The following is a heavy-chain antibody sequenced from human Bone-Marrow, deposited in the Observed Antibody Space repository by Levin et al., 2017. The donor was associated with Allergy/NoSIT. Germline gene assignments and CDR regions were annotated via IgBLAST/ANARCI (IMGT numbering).Heavy chain of an antibody. CDR2: MTQDGSEK. D-gene: IGHD5-18*01. V-gene: IGHV3-7*01. CDR3: AAIASVTFGP. CDR1: GITFSYDW. J-gene: IGHJ5*02. Sequence: GESLKISCAVSGITFSYDWMAWVRQAPGKGLEWVGNMTQDGSEKYYLNSVKGRFTISRDNAKNSLYLQMESLRAEDTAVYYCAAIASVTFGPWGQGTLVTVSS.